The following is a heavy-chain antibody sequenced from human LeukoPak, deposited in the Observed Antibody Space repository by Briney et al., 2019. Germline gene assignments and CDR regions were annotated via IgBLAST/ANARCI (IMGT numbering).Heavy chain of an antibody. D-gene: IGHD6-19*01. CDR2: ISFSGKN. Sequence: SETLSLTCTVSGGSVSSAGYYWSWIRQPPGKGLEWIGYISFSGKNNYNPSLKSRVTISLDRSKNQFSLKLSSVTATDTAVYYCARSSAWSPFDYWGQGTLVTVCS. V-gene: IGHV4-61*08. J-gene: IGHJ4*02. CDR1: GGSVSSAGYY. CDR3: ARSSAWSPFDY.